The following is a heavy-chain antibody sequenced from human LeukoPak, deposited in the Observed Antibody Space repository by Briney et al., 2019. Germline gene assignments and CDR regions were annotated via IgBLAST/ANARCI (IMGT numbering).Heavy chain of an antibody. D-gene: IGHD4-17*01. CDR2: IWYDGSNK. Sequence: GRSLRLSCAASGFTFSSYGMHWVRQAPGKGLEWVAVIWYDGSNKYYADSVKGRFTISRDSSKNTLYLQMNSLRAEDTAVYYCAKDSTVTTSHFDYWGQGTLVTVSS. J-gene: IGHJ4*02. CDR1: GFTFSSYG. V-gene: IGHV3-33*06. CDR3: AKDSTVTTSHFDY.